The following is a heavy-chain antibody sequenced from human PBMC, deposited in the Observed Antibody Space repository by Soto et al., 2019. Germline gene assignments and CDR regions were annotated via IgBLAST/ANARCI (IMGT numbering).Heavy chain of an antibody. D-gene: IGHD1-20*01. Sequence: SGPTRVNPTEALTLTCAFWGCPLTSPGMCVSWLRQPPGKALEWLALIERDDDDKYYSTSLKTRLTISKDTRKNQVVLTMANMDPADTGTYYCARSIRGPRRFNGMDVWGQGTTVTGSS. CDR1: GCPLTSPGMC. CDR2: IERDDDDK. J-gene: IGHJ6*02. V-gene: IGHV2-70*13. CDR3: ARSIRGPRRFNGMDV.